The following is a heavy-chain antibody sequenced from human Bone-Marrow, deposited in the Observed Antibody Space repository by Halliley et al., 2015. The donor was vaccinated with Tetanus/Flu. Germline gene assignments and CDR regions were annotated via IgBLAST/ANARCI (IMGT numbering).Heavy chain of an antibody. CDR2: GSSYI. D-gene: IGHD2-15*01. CDR3: ARGGGCSGGSCYYPDY. Sequence: GSSYINYADSVKGRFTISRDNAKNSLYLQMNSLRTEDTAVYYCARGGGCSGGSCYYPDYWGQGTLVTVSS. J-gene: IGHJ4*02. V-gene: IGHV3-21*01.